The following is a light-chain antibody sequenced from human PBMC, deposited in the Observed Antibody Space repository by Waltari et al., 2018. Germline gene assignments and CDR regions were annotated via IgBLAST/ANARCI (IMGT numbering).Light chain of an antibody. Sequence: QSALTQPASVSGSLGQSITISCTVTSSDVGNYNHVSWFQHHPGFAPKLIIYEVTKRPSGISNRFSGSKSGNTASLTISGLHAEDEAEYHCCSFVYGGSVVFGGGTKLTVL. CDR2: EVT. CDR1: SSDVGNYNH. J-gene: IGLJ2*01. V-gene: IGLV2-23*02. CDR3: CSFVYGGSVV.